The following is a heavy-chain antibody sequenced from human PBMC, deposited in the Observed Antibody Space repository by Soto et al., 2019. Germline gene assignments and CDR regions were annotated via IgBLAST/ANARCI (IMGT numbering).Heavy chain of an antibody. V-gene: IGHV1-3*01. J-gene: IGHJ3*02. Sequence: QVQLVQSGAEVKKPGASVKVSCKASGYTFTSYVVHWVRQAPGQRLEWMGWINAGSGNTKYSQNFQGRVTITRDTSANTAYMDLSSLRSEDTAVYYCARYYGDSRDDFDIWGQGTMVTVSS. CDR2: INAGSGNT. CDR1: GYTFTSYV. CDR3: ARYYGDSRDDFDI. D-gene: IGHD4-17*01.